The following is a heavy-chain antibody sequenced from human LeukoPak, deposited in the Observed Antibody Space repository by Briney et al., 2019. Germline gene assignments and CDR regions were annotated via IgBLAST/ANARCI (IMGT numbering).Heavy chain of an antibody. CDR3: ARGGDIVATIKYFDY. D-gene: IGHD5-12*01. CDR2: ISSISSYI. CDR1: GFTFSSYI. V-gene: IGHV3-21*01. J-gene: IGHJ4*02. Sequence: GGSLRLSCAASGFTFSSYIMNWVRQAPRKGLEWVSSISSISSYIYYAHSVKGRFTISRDNAKNSLYLQMNSLRAEETAVYYCARGGDIVATIKYFDYWGQGTLVTVSS.